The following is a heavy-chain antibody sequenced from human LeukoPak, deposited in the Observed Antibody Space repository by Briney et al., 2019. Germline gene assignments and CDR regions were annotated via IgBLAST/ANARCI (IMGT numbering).Heavy chain of an antibody. D-gene: IGHD5-12*01. J-gene: IGHJ4*02. CDR1: GGSISSGSYY. V-gene: IGHV4-61*02. CDR3: ARLYSGYDTVIFDY. Sequence: PSQTLSLTCTVSGGSISSGSYYWSWIRQPAGKGLEWIGRIYTSGSTNYNPSLKSRVTISVDTSKNQFSLKLSSVTAADTAVYYCARLYSGYDTVIFDYWGQGTLVTVSS. CDR2: IYTSGST.